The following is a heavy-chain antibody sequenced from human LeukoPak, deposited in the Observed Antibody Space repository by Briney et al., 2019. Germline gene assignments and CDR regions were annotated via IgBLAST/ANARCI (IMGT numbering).Heavy chain of an antibody. J-gene: IGHJ4*02. CDR3: AKRMGYDFRHFDY. V-gene: IGHV3-23*01. CDR2: ISNSGGLT. Sequence: TGGSLRLSCAASGLTFSNYAVGWFRQAPGRGLEWVSAISNSGGLTYYADSVKGRFTISRDNSKNTLYLQMNSLRDDDAGVYYCAKRMGYDFRHFDYWGQGALVTVS. CDR1: GLTFSNYA. D-gene: IGHD2/OR15-2a*01.